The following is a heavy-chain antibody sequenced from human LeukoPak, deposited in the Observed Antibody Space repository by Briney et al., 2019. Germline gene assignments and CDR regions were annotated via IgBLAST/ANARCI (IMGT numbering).Heavy chain of an antibody. CDR1: GGTFSTYA. D-gene: IGHD5-24*01. Sequence: ASVKVSCKASGGTFSTYAISWVRQAPGQGLEWMGGIIPIFGTANYAQKFQGRVTITTDESTSTAYMELSSLRSEDTAVYYCASRDKRDLHYMDVWGKGTTVTVSS. CDR2: IIPIFGTA. CDR3: ASRDKRDLHYMDV. J-gene: IGHJ6*03. V-gene: IGHV1-69*05.